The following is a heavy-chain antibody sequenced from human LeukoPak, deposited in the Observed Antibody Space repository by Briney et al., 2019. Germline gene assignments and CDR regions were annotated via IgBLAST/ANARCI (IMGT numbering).Heavy chain of an antibody. CDR1: GYTFTNYH. D-gene: IGHD3-16*02. Sequence: ASVKVSCKASGYTFTNYHISWVRQAPGQGLEWMGWISAYNGNTKYAQKLQGRVTMTTDTSTSTAYMDLRSLRSDDTAVYYCARVGPHRVIGGSVWFDPWGQGTLVTVSS. V-gene: IGHV1-18*01. CDR3: ARVGPHRVIGGSVWFDP. J-gene: IGHJ5*02. CDR2: ISAYNGNT.